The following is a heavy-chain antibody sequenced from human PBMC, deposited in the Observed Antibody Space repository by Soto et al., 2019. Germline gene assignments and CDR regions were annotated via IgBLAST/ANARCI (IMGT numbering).Heavy chain of an antibody. CDR1: GFTFSSYW. V-gene: IGHV3-74*01. CDR3: AREPPSGIAAAGTPYYGMDV. Sequence: GGSLRLSCAASGFTFSSYWMHWVRQAPGKGLVWVSRINSDGSSTSYADSVKGRFTISRDNAKNMLYLQMNSLRAEDTAVYYCAREPPSGIAAAGTPYYGMDVWGQGTTVTVSS. CDR2: INSDGSST. D-gene: IGHD6-13*01. J-gene: IGHJ6*02.